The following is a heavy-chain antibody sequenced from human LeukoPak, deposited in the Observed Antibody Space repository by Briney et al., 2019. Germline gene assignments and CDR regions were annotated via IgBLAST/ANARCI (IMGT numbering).Heavy chain of an antibody. D-gene: IGHD5-12*01. Sequence: ASVWVSCTASGYTFDDEYIHWVRQAPGLGLEWMGWINPQNGDTNYAQTFQGRVTMTRDTSISTAYTELRSLKSDDSATYYCARRVQRLVATSWFDPWGQGTLVTVSS. CDR1: GYTFDDEY. CDR3: ARRVQRLVATSWFDP. J-gene: IGHJ5*02. CDR2: INPQNGDT. V-gene: IGHV1-2*02.